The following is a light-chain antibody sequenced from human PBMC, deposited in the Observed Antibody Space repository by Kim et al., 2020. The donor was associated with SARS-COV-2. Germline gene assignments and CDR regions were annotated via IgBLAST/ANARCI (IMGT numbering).Light chain of an antibody. V-gene: IGKV3-11*01. J-gene: IGKJ3*01. CDR2: AAS. Sequence: ESATPAFGANQNARSDLAWYHQEPVQAPMLLLYAASRRPTGFPSRFSGSGSRTDFTLTISSLEPEDIAVYYSQQRRNWPRTFGVGTQVDIK. CDR3: QQRRNWPRT. CDR1: QNARSD.